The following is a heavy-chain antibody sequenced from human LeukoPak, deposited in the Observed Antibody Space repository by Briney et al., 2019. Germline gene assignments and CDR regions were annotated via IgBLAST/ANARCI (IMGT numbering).Heavy chain of an antibody. V-gene: IGHV4-59*12. CDR1: GGSISSYY. D-gene: IGHD4-17*01. CDR3: ARAPTSYGDYSPPHADY. J-gene: IGHJ4*02. Sequence: SETLSLTCTVSGGSISSYYWSWIRQPPGKGLEWIGYIYYSGSTNYNPSLKSRVTISVDTSKNQFSLKLSSVTAADTAVYYCARAPTSYGDYSPPHADYWGQGTLVTVSS. CDR2: IYYSGST.